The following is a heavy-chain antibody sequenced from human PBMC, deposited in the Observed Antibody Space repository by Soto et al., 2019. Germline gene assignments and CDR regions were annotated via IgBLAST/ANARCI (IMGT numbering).Heavy chain of an antibody. J-gene: IGHJ4*02. CDR3: ARVVRFFGGHAGY. V-gene: IGHV1-8*01. CDR1: GYTFTAFD. D-gene: IGHD3-3*01. CDR2: MNTNTGNT. Sequence: QVLLVQSGADVKKPGASVKVSCKTSGYTFTAFDINWVRQAPGQGLEWMGWMNTNTGNTGYAQKIQGRVTMTRDTSNSTAYMELRRLSSEDTAVYYCARVVRFFGGHAGYWGQGTLVTVSS.